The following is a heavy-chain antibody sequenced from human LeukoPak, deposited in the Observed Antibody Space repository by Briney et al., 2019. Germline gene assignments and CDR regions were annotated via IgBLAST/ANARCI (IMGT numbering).Heavy chain of an antibody. V-gene: IGHV1-46*01. Sequence: ASVKVSCKASGYTFTSYDINWVRQAPGQGLEWMGIINPSGGSTSYAQKFQGRVTMTRDTSTSTVYMELSSLRSEDTAVYYCARDRKICSGGSCYYYYYGMDVWGQGTTVTVSS. CDR2: INPSGGST. CDR1: GYTFTSYD. CDR3: ARDRKICSGGSCYYYYYGMDV. J-gene: IGHJ6*02. D-gene: IGHD2-15*01.